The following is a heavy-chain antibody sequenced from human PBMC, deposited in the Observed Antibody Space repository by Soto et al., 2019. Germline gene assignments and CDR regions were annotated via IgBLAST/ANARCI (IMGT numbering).Heavy chain of an antibody. D-gene: IGHD3-3*01. Sequence: PSETLSLTCTVSGGSISTYYWNWIRQSPGKGLEWIGYIYRTGSTHYNPSLNSRAAISLGTSRNQFSLQLKSVTAADTAVYFCARQIGDDPFDIWGQGTMVTVPS. J-gene: IGHJ3*02. CDR2: IYRTGST. CDR3: ARQIGDDPFDI. V-gene: IGHV4-4*09. CDR1: GGSISTYY.